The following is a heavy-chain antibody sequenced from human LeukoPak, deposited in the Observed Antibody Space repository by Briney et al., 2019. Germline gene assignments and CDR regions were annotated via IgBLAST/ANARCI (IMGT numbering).Heavy chain of an antibody. Sequence: ASVKVSCKASGYTFTGYYMHWVRQAPGQGLEWMGWINPNSGGTNYAQKFQGRVTMTRDTSISTAYMELGRLRSDDTAVYYCARASGSYYAYWFDPWGQGTLVTVSS. D-gene: IGHD1-26*01. CDR3: ARASGSYYAYWFDP. CDR2: INPNSGGT. V-gene: IGHV1-2*02. J-gene: IGHJ5*02. CDR1: GYTFTGYY.